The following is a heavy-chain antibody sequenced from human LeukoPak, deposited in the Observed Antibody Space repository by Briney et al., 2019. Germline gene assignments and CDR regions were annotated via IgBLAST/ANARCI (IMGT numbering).Heavy chain of an antibody. V-gene: IGHV4-61*05. CDR2: IYDIGSV. D-gene: IGHD3-22*01. CDR3: ATNSSGSALDY. Sequence: SETLSLTCTVSGGSISSSSYYWGWIRQFPGKGLEWIGNIYDIGSVTYKPSLRSRVTMSIDMSKKQLSLMLTSVTAADTAVYFCATNSSGSALDYWGQGILVTVSS. CDR1: GGSISSSSYY. J-gene: IGHJ4*02.